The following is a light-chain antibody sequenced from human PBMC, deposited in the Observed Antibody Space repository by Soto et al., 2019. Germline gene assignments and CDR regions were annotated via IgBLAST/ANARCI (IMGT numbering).Light chain of an antibody. CDR2: GAA. Sequence: ETVMTQSPATLSVSPGERATLSCRASQSVFSSLAWYQHKPGQAPRLLIYGAATRATVIPARFSGSGSGTEFTLTISSLQSDDIAGYYCQQYHNWPAFGQGTKVEIK. V-gene: IGKV3-15*01. J-gene: IGKJ1*01. CDR3: QQYHNWPA. CDR1: QSVFSS.